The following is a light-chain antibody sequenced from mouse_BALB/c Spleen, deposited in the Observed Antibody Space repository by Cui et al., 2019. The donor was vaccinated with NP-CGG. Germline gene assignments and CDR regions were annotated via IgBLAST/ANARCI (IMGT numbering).Light chain of an antibody. Sequence: QAVVTQESALTALHGETVTLTCRSSTGAVTTSNYANWVQEKPDHLFTGLIGGTNNRAPGVPARFSGSLIGDKAALTITGAQTEDEAIYFCALWYSNHWVFGGGTKLTVL. CDR1: TGAVTTSNY. CDR3: ALWYSNHWV. J-gene: IGLJ1*01. CDR2: GTN. V-gene: IGLV1*01.